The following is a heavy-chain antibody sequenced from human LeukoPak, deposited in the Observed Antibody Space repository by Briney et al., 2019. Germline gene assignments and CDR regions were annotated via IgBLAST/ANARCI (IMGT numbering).Heavy chain of an antibody. Sequence: GSLRLSCAASGVTFRSYGMHWVRQAPGKGLEWVALISSDGNDKLYGESVRVRFTVSRDDSKSTLCLQMNSLRAEDTAVYYCTTKVIRGNSGDDYDDWGQGTLVTVSS. D-gene: IGHD5-12*01. CDR3: TTKVIRGNSGDDYDD. CDR2: ISSDGNDK. CDR1: GVTFRSYG. J-gene: IGHJ4*02. V-gene: IGHV3-30*03.